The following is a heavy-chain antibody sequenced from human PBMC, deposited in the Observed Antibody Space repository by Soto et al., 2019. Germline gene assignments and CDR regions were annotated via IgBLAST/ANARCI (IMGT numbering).Heavy chain of an antibody. J-gene: IGHJ6*02. Sequence: HPGGSLRLSCAASGFRFSSYEMNWVRQAPGKGLEWISYISESGSSMYYADAVKGRFAISRDNAKNSLYLHMNSLRVEDTAVYYGARDQEVHDRGGHKIRAMDSWGQGTTVTVSS. CDR2: ISESGSSM. V-gene: IGHV3-48*03. CDR1: GFRFSSYE. CDR3: ARDQEVHDRGGHKIRAMDS. D-gene: IGHD3-10*01.